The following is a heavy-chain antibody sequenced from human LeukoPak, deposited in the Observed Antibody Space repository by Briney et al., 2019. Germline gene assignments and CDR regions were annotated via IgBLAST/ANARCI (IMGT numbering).Heavy chain of an antibody. CDR3: AKERSDYYDSSGYSPPWDFDY. Sequence: GGSLRLSCAAPGFTFSSYGMHWVRQAPGKGLEWVAVIWYDGSNKYYADSVKGRFTISRDNSKDTLYLQMNSLRAEDTAVYYCAKERSDYYDSSGYSPPWDFDYWGQGTLVTVSS. CDR1: GFTFSSYG. D-gene: IGHD3-22*01. V-gene: IGHV3-33*06. CDR2: IWYDGSNK. J-gene: IGHJ4*02.